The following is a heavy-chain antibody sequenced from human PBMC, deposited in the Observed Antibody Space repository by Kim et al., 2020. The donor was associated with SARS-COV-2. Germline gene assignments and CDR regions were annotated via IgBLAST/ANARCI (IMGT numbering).Heavy chain of an antibody. CDR2: IYSGGSST. J-gene: IGHJ4*02. CDR1: GFTFSSYG. CDR3: VKEGDSSGYLFDY. V-gene: IGHV3-23*03. Sequence: GGSLRLSCAASGFTFSSYGMGWVRQAPGKGLEWVSVIYSGGSSTYYADSVKGRFTISRDNPKNTLNLQMNSLRAEDTAVYYCVKEGDSSGYLFDYWGQGTLVTVSS. D-gene: IGHD3-22*01.